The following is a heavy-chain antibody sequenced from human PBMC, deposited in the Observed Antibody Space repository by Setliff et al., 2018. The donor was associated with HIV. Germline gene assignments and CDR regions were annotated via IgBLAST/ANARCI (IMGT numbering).Heavy chain of an antibody. CDR1: GDSVRSRSYY. CDR2: IYYSGST. D-gene: IGHD1-1*01. Sequence: PSETLSLTCTVSGDSVRSRSYYWSWIRQPPGKGLEWIGYIYYSGSTNYNPSLKSRVTISVDTSKNHFSLKLSSVTAADTAVYYCAQLGMVDDFDYWGQGTLVTVSS. CDR3: AQLGMVDDFDY. V-gene: IGHV4-61*03. J-gene: IGHJ4*02.